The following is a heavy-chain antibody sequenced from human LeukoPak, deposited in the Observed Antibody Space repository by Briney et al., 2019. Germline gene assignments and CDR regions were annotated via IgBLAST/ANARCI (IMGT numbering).Heavy chain of an antibody. J-gene: IGHJ4*02. D-gene: IGHD2-2*02. CDR2: ISSSSSYI. CDR1: GFTFSSYS. Sequence: GGSLRLSCAASGFTFSSYSMNWVRQAPGKGLEWVSSISSSSSYIYYADSVKGRFTISRDNAKKSLYLQMNSLRAEDTAVYYCARVEVGYCSSTSCYKGVFDYWGQGTLVTVSS. CDR3: ARVEVGYCSSTSCYKGVFDY. V-gene: IGHV3-21*01.